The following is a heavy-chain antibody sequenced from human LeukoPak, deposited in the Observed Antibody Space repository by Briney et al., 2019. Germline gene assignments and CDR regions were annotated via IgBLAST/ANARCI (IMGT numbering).Heavy chain of an antibody. CDR3: ARENFGGNSAGAFDI. V-gene: IGHV3-33*01. Sequence: GRSLRLSCAASGFTFRSYGMHWVRQAPGKGREWVAVIWYDGSNKYYADSVKGRFTISRDNSKNTLYLQMNSLRAEDTAVYSCARENFGGNSAGAFDIWGQGTMVTVSS. J-gene: IGHJ3*02. D-gene: IGHD4-23*01. CDR2: IWYDGSNK. CDR1: GFTFRSYG.